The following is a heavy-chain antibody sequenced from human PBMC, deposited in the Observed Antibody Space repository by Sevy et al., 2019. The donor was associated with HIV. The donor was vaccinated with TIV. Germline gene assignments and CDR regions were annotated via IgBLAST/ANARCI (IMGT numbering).Heavy chain of an antibody. CDR2: LYTSGST. J-gene: IGHJ4*02. CDR3: ARGPAGIVEGVQYDY. V-gene: IGHV4-4*07. CDR1: AGSSSSYY. Sequence: SETLSLTCSVSAGSSSSYYWSWIRQPAGKGLEWIGRLYTSGSTKYNPSLKSRVTMSVDTSKAQFSLKLRSVSAADTAVDYCARGPAGIVEGVQYDYWGQGIPVTVSS. D-gene: IGHD1-26*01.